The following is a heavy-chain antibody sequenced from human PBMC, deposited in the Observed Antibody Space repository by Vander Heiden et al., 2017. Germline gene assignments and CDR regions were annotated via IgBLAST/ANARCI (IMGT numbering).Heavy chain of an antibody. J-gene: IGHJ4*02. CDR2: IKQDGSEK. Sequence: EVQLVESGGGLVQPGGSLRLSCAASGFTFSSHWMSWVRQAPGKGLEWVANIKQDGSEKYYVDAVKGRFTISRDNAKNSLYLQMNSLRAEDTAVYYSARDRGMRVVTLDYWCQGTLVTVSS. CDR3: ARDRGMRVVTLDY. D-gene: IGHD2-21*02. V-gene: IGHV3-7*01. CDR1: GFTFSSHW.